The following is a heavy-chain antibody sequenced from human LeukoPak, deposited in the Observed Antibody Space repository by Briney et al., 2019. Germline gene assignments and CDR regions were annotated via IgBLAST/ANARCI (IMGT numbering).Heavy chain of an antibody. CDR1: GFTFSSYW. D-gene: IGHD6-13*01. CDR2: INSAGSLI. Sequence: GGSLRLSCAASGFTFSSYWMHWVRQVPGKGLVWVSRINSAGSLITYADSVKGRFTISRDNARNLVYLQTKSLRAEDTAVYYCVAGMGNYWGQGTLVPV. J-gene: IGHJ4*02. V-gene: IGHV3-74*01. CDR3: VAGMGNY.